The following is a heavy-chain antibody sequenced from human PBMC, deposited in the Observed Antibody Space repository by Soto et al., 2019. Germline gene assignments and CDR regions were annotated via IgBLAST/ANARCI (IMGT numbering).Heavy chain of an antibody. D-gene: IGHD6-6*01. CDR2: ISSSGSTI. J-gene: IGHJ4*02. CDR1: GFTFSDYY. Sequence: GGSLRLPCAASGFTFSDYYMSWIPQAPGKGLEWVSYISSSGSTIYYADSVRGRFTISRDNAKNSLYLQMNSLRAEDTAVYYCARDLEYSSSSYPTGWGQGTLVTVSS. V-gene: IGHV3-11*01. CDR3: ARDLEYSSSSYPTG.